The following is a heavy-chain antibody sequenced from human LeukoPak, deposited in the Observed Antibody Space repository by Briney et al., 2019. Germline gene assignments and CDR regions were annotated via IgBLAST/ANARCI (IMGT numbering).Heavy chain of an antibody. Sequence: VGSLRLSCAASGFTFSNAWLSWVRQAPGKGLEWVGRIKSKTDGGTTDYAAPVKGRFTISRDDSKNTLYLQMNSLKTEDTAVYYCTTDRYGNAFDIWGQGTMVTVSS. V-gene: IGHV3-15*01. J-gene: IGHJ3*02. CDR3: TTDRYGNAFDI. CDR1: GFTFSNAW. D-gene: IGHD3-16*02. CDR2: IKSKTDGGTT.